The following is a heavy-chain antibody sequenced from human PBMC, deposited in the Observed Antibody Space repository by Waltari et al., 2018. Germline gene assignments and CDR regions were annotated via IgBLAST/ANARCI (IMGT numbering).Heavy chain of an antibody. V-gene: IGHV1-69*01. J-gene: IGHJ5*02. CDR3: ARDYGGNSGNWFDP. D-gene: IGHD4-17*01. Sequence: GQGLEWMGGIIPIFGTANYAQKFQGRVTITADESTSTAYMELSSLRSEDTAVYYCARDYGGNSGNWFDPWGQGTLVTVSS. CDR2: IIPIFGTA.